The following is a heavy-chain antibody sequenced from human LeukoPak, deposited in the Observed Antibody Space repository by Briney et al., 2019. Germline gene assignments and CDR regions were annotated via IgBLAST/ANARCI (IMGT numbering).Heavy chain of an antibody. J-gene: IGHJ3*02. CDR3: AKDGRYYGSGSYLDAFDI. Sequence: GGSLRLSCAASGFTFDDYAMHWVRQAPGKGLEWASGISWNSGSIGYADSVKGRFTISRDNAKNSLYLQMNSLRAEDTALYYCAKDGRYYGSGSYLDAFDIWGQGTLVTVSS. D-gene: IGHD3-10*01. CDR1: GFTFDDYA. CDR2: ISWNSGSI. V-gene: IGHV3-9*01.